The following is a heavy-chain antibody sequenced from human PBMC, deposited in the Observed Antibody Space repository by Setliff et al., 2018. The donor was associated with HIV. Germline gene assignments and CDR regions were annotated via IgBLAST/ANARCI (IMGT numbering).Heavy chain of an antibody. CDR1: GASTSTYY. CDR2: IYFSGST. J-gene: IGHJ5*02. CDR3: ARPQGGLGGGAWFDP. V-gene: IGHV4-59*08. Sequence: SETLSLTCTVSGASTSTYYWTWIRQSPGKGLEWIGYIYFSGSTNYNPSLGSRLTISLDTSKNQFSLRMTSVTAADAAVYYCARPQGGLGGGAWFDPWGQGTLVTVSS. D-gene: IGHD5-12*01.